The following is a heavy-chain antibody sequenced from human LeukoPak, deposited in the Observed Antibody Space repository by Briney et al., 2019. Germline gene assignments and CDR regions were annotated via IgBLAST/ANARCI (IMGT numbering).Heavy chain of an antibody. CDR1: GFTFDDYA. CDR2: ISWNSGSI. D-gene: IGHD6-13*01. J-gene: IGHJ6*02. Sequence: GGSLRLSCAASGFTFDDYAMHWVRQAPGKGLEWVSGISWNSGSIGYADSVKGRFTISRDNAKNSLYLQMNSLRAEDTALYYCAKALYSSSWYEAHYYYYGMDVWGQGTTVTVSS. CDR3: AKALYSSSWYEAHYYYYGMDV. V-gene: IGHV3-9*01.